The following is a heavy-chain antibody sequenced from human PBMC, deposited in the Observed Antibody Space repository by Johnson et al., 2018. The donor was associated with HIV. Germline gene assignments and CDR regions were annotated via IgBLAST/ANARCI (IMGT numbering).Heavy chain of an antibody. CDR3: ARDVVSDGDYPPDAFDI. CDR1: GFTFSSYW. V-gene: IGHV3-7*05. J-gene: IGHJ3*02. Sequence: VQLVESGGGLVQPGGSLGLSCAASGFTFSSYWMTWVRQAPGKGLELVANIKQDGTEKNYVDFVKGRFTISRDNAKNSLFLQISSLRAEDTAVYFCARDVVSDGDYPPDAFDIWGHGTMVTVSS. CDR2: IKQDGTEK. D-gene: IGHD2-21*01.